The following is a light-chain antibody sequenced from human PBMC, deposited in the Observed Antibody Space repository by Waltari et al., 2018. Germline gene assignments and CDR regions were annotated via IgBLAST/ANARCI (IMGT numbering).Light chain of an antibody. CDR1: KIGSKH. J-gene: IGLJ1*01. Sequence: SYELTQPPSVSVAPGQTARITCDGDKIGSKHVHLYQHKPGQAPVLVGYDDGDRPSGIPERFSGSNSGNTAALTISRVDAGDEAEYYCQVWDSGSDHYVFGTVTKVTVL. V-gene: IGLV3-21*02. CDR3: QVWDSGSDHYV. CDR2: DDG.